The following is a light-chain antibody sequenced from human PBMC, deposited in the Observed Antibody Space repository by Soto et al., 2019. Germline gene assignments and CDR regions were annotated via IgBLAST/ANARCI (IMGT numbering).Light chain of an antibody. V-gene: IGKV3-20*01. CDR2: GAS. CDR3: QQYGSSPWT. CDR1: QSFTSNF. Sequence: IVLTHSPCSLSFSPGERATLSCRASQSFTSNFLAWYQQKPGQAPRLLIYGASSRATGIPDRFSGSGSGTDFTLTISRLEPEDFAVYYCQQYGSSPWTFGQGTKV. J-gene: IGKJ1*01.